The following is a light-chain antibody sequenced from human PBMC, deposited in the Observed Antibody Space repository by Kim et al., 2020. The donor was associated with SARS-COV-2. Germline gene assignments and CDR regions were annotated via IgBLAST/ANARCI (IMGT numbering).Light chain of an antibody. Sequence: SSTISGTGTRSDGGGYNYVSWYQQQPGKAPKLVMYDVSNRPSGVSNRFSGSKSGNTASLTIAGLQAEDGADYFCSSYTSSGTPRVFGGGTQLTVL. V-gene: IGLV2-14*03. J-gene: IGLJ3*02. CDR3: SSYTSSGTPRV. CDR2: DVS. CDR1: RSDGGGYNY.